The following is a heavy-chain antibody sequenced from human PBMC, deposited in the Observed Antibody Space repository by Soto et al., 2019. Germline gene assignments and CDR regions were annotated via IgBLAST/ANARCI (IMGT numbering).Heavy chain of an antibody. D-gene: IGHD3-16*01. CDR3: ARDGGIPYGMDV. Sequence: GGSLRLSCAASGFTFSSYGMHWVRQAPGKGLEWVAVIWDDGSNKYYADSVKGRLTISRDNSKNTLYLQMNSLRAEDTAVYYCARDGGIPYGMDVWGQGTTVTVSS. CDR2: IWDDGSNK. J-gene: IGHJ6*02. V-gene: IGHV3-33*01. CDR1: GFTFSSYG.